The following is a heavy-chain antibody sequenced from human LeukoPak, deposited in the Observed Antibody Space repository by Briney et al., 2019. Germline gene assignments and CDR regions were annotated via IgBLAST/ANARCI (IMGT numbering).Heavy chain of an antibody. V-gene: IGHV4-4*02. CDR1: GGSISSSNW. D-gene: IGHD6-6*01. CDR3: ARGEYSSSSSYFDY. J-gene: IGHJ4*02. Sequence: SETLSLTCAVSGGSISSSNWWSWVRQPPGKGLEWIGEIYHSGSTNYNPSLKSRVTISVDTSKNQFSLKVSSVTAADTAVYYCARGEYSSSSSYFDYWGQGTLVTVSS. CDR2: IYHSGST.